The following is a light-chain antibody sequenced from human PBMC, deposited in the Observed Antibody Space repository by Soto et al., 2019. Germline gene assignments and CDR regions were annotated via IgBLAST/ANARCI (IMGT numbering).Light chain of an antibody. CDR1: SSDVGGYNY. CDR2: DVT. J-gene: IGLJ2*01. CDR3: SSYTSSATPV. Sequence: QSALTQPASVSGSPGQSITISCTGTSSDVGGYNYVSWYQQHPGKAPKLIIFDVTNRPSGVSNRFSGSKSGTTASLTISGLQADDEADYHCSSYTSSATPVFGGGTKVTVL. V-gene: IGLV2-14*01.